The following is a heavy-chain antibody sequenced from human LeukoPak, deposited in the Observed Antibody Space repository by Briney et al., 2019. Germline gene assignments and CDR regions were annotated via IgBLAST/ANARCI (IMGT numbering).Heavy chain of an antibody. CDR3: AREGGVVVPAATTVAGFDI. V-gene: IGHV1-2*02. Sequence: ASVKVSCKASGYTFTGYYMHWVRQAPGQGLEWMGWINPNSGGTNYAQKFQGRVTITADESTSTAYMELSSLRSEDTAVYYCAREGGVVVPAATTVAGFDIWGQGTMVTVSS. J-gene: IGHJ3*02. CDR2: INPNSGGT. D-gene: IGHD2-2*01. CDR1: GYTFTGYY.